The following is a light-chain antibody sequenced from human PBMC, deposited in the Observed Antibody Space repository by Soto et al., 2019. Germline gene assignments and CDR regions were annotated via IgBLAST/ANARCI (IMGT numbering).Light chain of an antibody. J-gene: IGKJ1*01. CDR3: QHYGSSST. CDR1: QSVTSSY. CDR2: GAS. V-gene: IGKV3-20*01. Sequence: EIVLTQSPGTLSLSPGERATLSCRASQSVTSSYLVWYQQKPGQAPRLLIYGASRRATGIPDRFSGSGSGTDFILTISRLEPEDFAVYYCQHYGSSSTFGQGTKVEIK.